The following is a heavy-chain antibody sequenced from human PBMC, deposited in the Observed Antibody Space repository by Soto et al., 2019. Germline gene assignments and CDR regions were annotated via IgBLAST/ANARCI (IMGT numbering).Heavy chain of an antibody. CDR3: ARTMYSSSSGWFDP. J-gene: IGHJ5*02. V-gene: IGHV1-3*01. Sequence: APVKVSCKASGYTFTSYAIHWVRQAPGQRLEWMGWINAGNGNTKYSQKFQGRVTITRDTSSSTAYMELSSLRSEDTAVYYCARTMYSSSSGWFDPWGQGTLVTVSS. CDR1: GYTFTSYA. D-gene: IGHD6-6*01. CDR2: INAGNGNT.